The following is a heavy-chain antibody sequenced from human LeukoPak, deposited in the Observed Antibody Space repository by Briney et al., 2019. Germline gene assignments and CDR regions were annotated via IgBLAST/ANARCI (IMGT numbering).Heavy chain of an antibody. V-gene: IGHV3-23*01. CDR1: GFTFSSYA. D-gene: IGHD3-22*01. J-gene: IGHJ3*02. Sequence: TGGSLRLSCAASGFTFSSYAMSWVRQAPGKGLEWVSAVSDSGDSTYYADSVKGRFTISRDNSKNTLYLQMNSLRAEDTAVYYCAKLSYVADSSGYYLLAFDIWGQGTMVTVSS. CDR3: AKLSYVADSSGYYLLAFDI. CDR2: VSDSGDST.